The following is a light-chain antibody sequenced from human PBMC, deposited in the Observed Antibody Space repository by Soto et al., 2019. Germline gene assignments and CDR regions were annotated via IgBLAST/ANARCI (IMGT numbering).Light chain of an antibody. CDR2: GAS. V-gene: IGKV3-15*01. J-gene: IGKJ4*01. CDR3: QHFKTWPLT. CDR1: QSISSD. Sequence: EIVMTQSPATLSVSPGERATLSCRASQSISSDLAWYQQKAGQAPRLLIFGASTRATGIPARFSGSGSGTDFTLTISSLQSEDFVVYYCQHFKTWPLTFGGGTTVEI.